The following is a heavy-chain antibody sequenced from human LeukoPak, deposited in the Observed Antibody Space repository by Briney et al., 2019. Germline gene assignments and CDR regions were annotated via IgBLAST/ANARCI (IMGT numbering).Heavy chain of an antibody. CDR2: IKQDESKT. D-gene: IGHD1-1*01. CDR3: ASDPPWTDDPFDV. CDR1: GFAFSKYW. Sequence: GGYLRLSCAASGFAFSKYWMTWVRQAPGEGLEWVANIKQDESKTYYADSVKGRFIISGDSAKNTLYLQMNSLRAEDTAIYYCASDPPWTDDPFDVWGQGTLVTVSS. J-gene: IGHJ3*01. V-gene: IGHV3-7*01.